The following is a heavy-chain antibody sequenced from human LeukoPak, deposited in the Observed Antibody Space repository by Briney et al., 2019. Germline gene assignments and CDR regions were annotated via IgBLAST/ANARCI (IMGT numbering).Heavy chain of an antibody. V-gene: IGHV1-8*03. D-gene: IGHD6-19*01. CDR2: MNPNSGNT. J-gene: IGHJ4*02. CDR1: GYTFTSYD. CDR3: ARGEPPRYSSGWYFDY. Sequence: ASVRVSCKASGYTFTSYDINWVRQATGQGLEWMGWMNPNSGNTGYAQKFQGRVTITRNTSISTAYMELSSLRSEDTAVYYCARGEPPRYSSGWYFDYWGQGTLVTVSS.